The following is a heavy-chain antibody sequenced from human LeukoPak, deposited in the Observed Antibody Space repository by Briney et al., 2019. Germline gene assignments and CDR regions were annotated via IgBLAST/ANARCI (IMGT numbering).Heavy chain of an antibody. J-gene: IGHJ4*02. V-gene: IGHV3-23*01. D-gene: IGHD6-19*01. Sequence: GGSLRLSCAASGFTFDDYAMHWVRQAPGKGLEWVSGISGSGGSTYYADSVKGRFTISRDNSKNTLYLQMNSLRAEDTAVYYCAKDVLAVAGPSAQWGQGTLVTVSS. CDR2: ISGSGGST. CDR1: GFTFDDYA. CDR3: AKDVLAVAGPSAQ.